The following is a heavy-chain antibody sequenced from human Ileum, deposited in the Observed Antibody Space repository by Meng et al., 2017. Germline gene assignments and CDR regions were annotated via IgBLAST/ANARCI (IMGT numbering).Heavy chain of an antibody. CDR2: FHPGSGA. CDR1: GGSISGGTW. Sequence: QVRLQESAPGLVKPSGTLSLTCAVSGGSISGGTWWSWVRQPPGKGLQWIGQFHPGSGAAYNPSLETRVTISVDTPKNQFSLELTSVTAADTAVYYCAKNGAYCLESWGQGTLVTVSS. J-gene: IGHJ4*02. V-gene: IGHV4-4*02. CDR3: AKNGAYCLES. D-gene: IGHD2-21*01.